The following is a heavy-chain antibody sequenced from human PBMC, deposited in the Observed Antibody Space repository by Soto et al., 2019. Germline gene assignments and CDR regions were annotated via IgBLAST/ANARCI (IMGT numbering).Heavy chain of an antibody. CDR2: ISYDGSNK. CDR1: GFTFSSYA. CDR3: ARGGDFWSGYDPNWYFDL. J-gene: IGHJ2*01. V-gene: IGHV3-30-3*01. D-gene: IGHD3-3*01. Sequence: QVQLVESGGGVVQPGRSLRLSCAASGFTFSSYAMHWVRQAPGKGLEWVAVISYDGSNKYYADSVKGRFTISRDNSKNTLYLKMNSLRAEDTAVYYCARGGDFWSGYDPNWYFDLWGRGTLVTVSS.